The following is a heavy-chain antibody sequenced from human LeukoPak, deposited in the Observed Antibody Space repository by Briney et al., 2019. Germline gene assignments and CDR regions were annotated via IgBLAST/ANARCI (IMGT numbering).Heavy chain of an antibody. Sequence: GGSLRLSRAASGFTFSSYGMHWVRQVPGKGLEWVAFIRYDGSNKYYADSVKGRFTISRDNSKNTLYLQMNSLRAGDTAVYYCARAAYSSTWYSRYFDLWGRGTLVTVSS. CDR3: ARAAYSSTWYSRYFDL. CDR1: GFTFSSYG. J-gene: IGHJ2*01. D-gene: IGHD6-13*01. V-gene: IGHV3-30*02. CDR2: IRYDGSNK.